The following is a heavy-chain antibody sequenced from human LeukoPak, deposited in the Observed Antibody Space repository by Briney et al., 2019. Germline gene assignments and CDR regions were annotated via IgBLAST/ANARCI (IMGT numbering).Heavy chain of an antibody. CDR3: ARVAVEGRGSFQR. Sequence: GGSLRLSCTASAFTVSSNCMSWVRQAPGKGLEWVSLIYTAGNTYYADSVKGRFTISRDISKNTLCLQMSSLRTDDTAMYYCARVAVEGRGSFQRWGQGTLVTVSS. J-gene: IGHJ1*01. D-gene: IGHD6-19*01. V-gene: IGHV3-66*02. CDR1: AFTVSSNC. CDR2: IYTAGNT.